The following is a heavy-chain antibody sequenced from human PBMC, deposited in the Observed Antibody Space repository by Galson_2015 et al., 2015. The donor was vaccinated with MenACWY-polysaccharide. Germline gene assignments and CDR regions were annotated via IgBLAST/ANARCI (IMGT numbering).Heavy chain of an antibody. D-gene: IGHD3-10*02. CDR2: ISYDGNKK. CDR3: AKDRIYYSSSLFGAFDS. V-gene: IGHV3-30*18. J-gene: IGHJ4*01. Sequence: SLRLSCAASGFTFSSFAIHWVRQAPGKGLEWVALISYDGNKKFYGDSVKGRFTISRDSSKNTVFLQMDSLTIEDTAVYYCAKDRIYYSSSLFGAFDSWGHGTLVAVSS. CDR1: GFTFSSFA.